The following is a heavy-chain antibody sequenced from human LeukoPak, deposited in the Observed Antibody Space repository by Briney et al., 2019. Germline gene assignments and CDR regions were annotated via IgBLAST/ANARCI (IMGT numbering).Heavy chain of an antibody. CDR2: IYSGGAT. D-gene: IGHD3-22*01. CDR3: ARGMYYYDSGGYYFDY. Sequence: QLGGSLILSCAASGFTITNNYMGWVRQAPGKGLEWVSLIYSGGATDYAASVKGRFTISRDNSKNTLYLQMDSLRAEDTAVYYCARGMYYYDSGGYYFDYWGQGSQVTVSS. V-gene: IGHV3-53*01. CDR1: GFTITNNY. J-gene: IGHJ4*02.